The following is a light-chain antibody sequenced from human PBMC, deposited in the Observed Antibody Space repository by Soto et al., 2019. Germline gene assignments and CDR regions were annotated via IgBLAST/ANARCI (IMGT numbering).Light chain of an antibody. CDR2: GNS. CDR3: SSYAGSSTFYV. V-gene: IGLV1-40*01. CDR1: SSNIGAGYD. J-gene: IGLJ1*01. Sequence: QSVLTQPPSVSGAPGQRVTISCTGSSSNIGAGYDVHWYQQLPGTAPRLLIYGNSNRPSGVPDRFSGSKSGTSASLAITGLQAEDEADYYCSSYAGSSTFYVFGTGTKVTV.